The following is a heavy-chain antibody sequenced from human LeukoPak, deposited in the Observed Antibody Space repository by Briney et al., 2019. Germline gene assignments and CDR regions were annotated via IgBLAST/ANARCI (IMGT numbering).Heavy chain of an antibody. CDR1: GFAFGSYS. V-gene: IGHV3-21*01. CDR2: ISSSSSYI. Sequence: GGSLRLSCAASGFAFGSYSMNWVRQAPGKGLEWVSSISSSSSYIYYADSVKGRFTISRDNAKNSLYLQMNSLRAEDTAVYYCARDPRVVAAMDYYYGMDVWGQGTTVTVSS. CDR3: ARDPRVVAAMDYYYGMDV. D-gene: IGHD2-15*01. J-gene: IGHJ6*02.